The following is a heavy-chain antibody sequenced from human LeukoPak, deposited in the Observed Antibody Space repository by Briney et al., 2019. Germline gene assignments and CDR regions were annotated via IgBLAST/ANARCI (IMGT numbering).Heavy chain of an antibody. CDR3: ANYGSGRYYFDY. J-gene: IGHJ4*02. Sequence: ASVKVSCKVSGYTLTEFSMHAVRQAPGKGLEWMGGFDPEDGETIYAQKFQGRVTMTEDTSTDTAYMELSSLRSEDTAVYYCANYGSGRYYFDYWGQGTLVTVSS. CDR2: FDPEDGET. D-gene: IGHD3-10*01. V-gene: IGHV1-24*01. CDR1: GYTLTEFS.